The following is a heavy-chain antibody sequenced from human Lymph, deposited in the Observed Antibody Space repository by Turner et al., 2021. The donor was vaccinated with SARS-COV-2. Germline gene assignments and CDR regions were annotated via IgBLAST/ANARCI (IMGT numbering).Heavy chain of an antibody. J-gene: IGHJ6*02. CDR3: ARDGPPHVPYYYYGVDV. CDR2: ISPNFGAA. Sequence: QVQPVQSGAEEKKPGSSGKVSCKASGGTPSSHTISWVRTDPGHGIEWMGRISPNFGAANYAQEFQARVTITADEATSTAYMELSSLRSEDTAVFDCARDGPPHVPYYYYGVDVWGQGTTVTVSS. D-gene: IGHD2-8*01. CDR1: GGTPSSHT. V-gene: IGHV1-69*18.